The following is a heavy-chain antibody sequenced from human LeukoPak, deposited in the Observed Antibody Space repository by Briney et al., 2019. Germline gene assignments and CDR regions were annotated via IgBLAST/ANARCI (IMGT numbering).Heavy chain of an antibody. V-gene: IGHV4-38-2*02. J-gene: IGHJ4*02. CDR1: GYSISSGYY. Sequence: SETLSLTCTVSGYSISSGYYWGWIRQPPGKGLEWIGYIYYSGSTYYNPSLKSRLTISVDTSKNQFSLELSSVTAADTALYYCARTSDSSGYYFDYWGQGTLVTVSS. CDR3: ARTSDSSGYYFDY. D-gene: IGHD3-22*01. CDR2: IYYSGST.